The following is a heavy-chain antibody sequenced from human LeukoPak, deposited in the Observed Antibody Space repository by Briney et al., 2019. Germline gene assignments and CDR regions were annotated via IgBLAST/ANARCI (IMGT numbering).Heavy chain of an antibody. V-gene: IGHV3-7*03. D-gene: IGHD2-21*01. CDR1: GFTFSNYA. CDR3: ARYTVVSSPGAFDL. J-gene: IGHJ3*01. CDR2: IKQNGAEE. Sequence: GGSLRLSCAASGFTFSNYAMSWVRQAPGKRLEWVANIKQNGAEEYYMDSVKGRFAISRDNAKNSVSLQMNSLRVEDTAMYYCARYTVVSSPGAFDLWGQGTMVTVSS.